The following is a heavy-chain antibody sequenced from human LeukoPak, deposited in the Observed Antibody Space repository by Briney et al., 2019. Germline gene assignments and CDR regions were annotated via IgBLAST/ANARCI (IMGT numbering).Heavy chain of an antibody. CDR1: GYTFTGYY. J-gene: IGHJ4*02. Sequence: GASVKVSCKASGYTFTGYYIHWVRQAPGQGLEWMGWINPNSGGTNYAQKFQGRVTMTRDTSISTAYMRLKRLTSDDTAVYYCARGSVSYAFDYWGQGTLVTVSS. CDR2: INPNSGGT. CDR3: ARGSVSYAFDY. V-gene: IGHV1-2*02. D-gene: IGHD1-26*01.